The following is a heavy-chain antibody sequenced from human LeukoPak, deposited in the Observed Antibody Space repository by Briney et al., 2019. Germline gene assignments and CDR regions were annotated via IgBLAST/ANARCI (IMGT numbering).Heavy chain of an antibody. J-gene: IGHJ4*02. V-gene: IGHV3-23*01. CDR1: GFTFSNYA. D-gene: IGHD6-13*01. CDR2: ISGSGDTT. CDR3: AKLSRTVATAGTIDY. Sequence: GGSLRLSCAASGFTFSNYAMSWVRQAPGEGLEWVLVISGSGDTTYYADSVKGRLTISRDNSKNTLSLQVNSLRAEDTAVYYCAKLSRTVATAGTIDYWGQGTLVTVSS.